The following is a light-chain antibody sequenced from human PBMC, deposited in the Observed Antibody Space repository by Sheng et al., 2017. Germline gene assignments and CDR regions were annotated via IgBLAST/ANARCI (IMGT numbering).Light chain of an antibody. V-gene: IGKV1-39*01. J-gene: IGKJ2*01. CDR1: QSIDRN. Sequence: DIQMTQSPSSLSASVGDRVTITCRASQSIDRNLNWYQQKPGKAPQLLMYDASSLHSGVPSRFSGSGSGTEFTLTISSLQPDDFATYYCQQYNSFPYTFGQGTKLEI. CDR3: QQYNSFPYT. CDR2: DAS.